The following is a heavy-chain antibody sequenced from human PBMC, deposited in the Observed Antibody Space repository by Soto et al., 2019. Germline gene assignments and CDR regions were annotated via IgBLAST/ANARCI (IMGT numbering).Heavy chain of an antibody. CDR3: AKDKRGYDYFDY. CDR1: GFTFSSYA. D-gene: IGHD5-12*01. CDR2: ISGSGGST. J-gene: IGHJ4*02. V-gene: IGHV3-23*01. Sequence: GGSLRLSCAASGFTFSSYAMSWVRQAPGKGLEWVSAISGSGGSTYYADSVKGRFNISRDNSKNTLYLQMNSLRAEDTAVYYCAKDKRGYDYFDYWGQGTLVNVSS.